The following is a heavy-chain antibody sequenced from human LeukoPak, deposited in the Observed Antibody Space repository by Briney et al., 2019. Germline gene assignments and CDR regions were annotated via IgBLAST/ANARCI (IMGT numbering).Heavy chain of an antibody. D-gene: IGHD2-2*02. CDR1: GYTFTSYG. Sequence: ASVKVSCKASGYTFTSYGISWVRQAPGQGLEWMGWISAYNGNTNYAQKLQGRVTMTTDTSTSTAYMELRSLRSDDTAVYYCARVAGRGSCSSTSCYTGWFDPWGQGTLVTVSS. CDR2: ISAYNGNT. V-gene: IGHV1-18*01. CDR3: ARVAGRGSCSSTSCYTGWFDP. J-gene: IGHJ5*02.